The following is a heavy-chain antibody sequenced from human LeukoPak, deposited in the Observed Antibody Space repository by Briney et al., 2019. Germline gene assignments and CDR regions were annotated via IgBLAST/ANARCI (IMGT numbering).Heavy chain of an antibody. J-gene: IGHJ3*01. CDR3: ARDRFEYYDFWSGYYTGDNAFDV. CDR2: IYHIGRT. D-gene: IGHD3-3*01. CDR1: GYSISSGYY. Sequence: SETLSLTCTVSGYSISSGYYWCWIRQPPGNVLEWLGSIYHIGRTYYNPSLKSRVTISVDTSKNQFSLKLSSVTAADTAVYYCARDRFEYYDFWSGYYTGDNAFDVWGQGTMVTVSS. V-gene: IGHV4-38-2*02.